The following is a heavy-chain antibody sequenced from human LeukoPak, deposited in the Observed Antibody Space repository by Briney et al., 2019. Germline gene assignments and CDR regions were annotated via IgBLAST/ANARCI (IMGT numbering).Heavy chain of an antibody. V-gene: IGHV3-7*04. CDR1: GFTLSTYW. CDR3: ARSRGLDY. D-gene: IGHD3-16*01. CDR2: IKKDGSEK. Sequence: PGGSLRLSCAASGFTLSTYWMTWGREAPGKGVEWVANIKKDGSEKSSVDSVRGRSTISRNNPKNSLYLQMNRLRDEETAINYCARSRGLDYWGQGTLVTVSS. J-gene: IGHJ4*02.